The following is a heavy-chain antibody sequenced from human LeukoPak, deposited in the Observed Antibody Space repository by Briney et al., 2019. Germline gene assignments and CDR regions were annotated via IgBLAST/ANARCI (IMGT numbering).Heavy chain of an antibody. D-gene: IGHD6-13*01. CDR1: GYTFTSYG. CDR3: ARVSWEQERYSSSWYPYYFDY. CDR2: ISAYNGNT. Sequence: ASVKVSCKASGYTFTSYGISWVRQAPGQGLEWMELISAYNGNTNYAQKLQGRVTMTTDTSTSTAYMELRSLRSDDTAVYYCARVSWEQERYSSSWYPYYFDYWGQGTLVTVSS. V-gene: IGHV1-18*01. J-gene: IGHJ4*02.